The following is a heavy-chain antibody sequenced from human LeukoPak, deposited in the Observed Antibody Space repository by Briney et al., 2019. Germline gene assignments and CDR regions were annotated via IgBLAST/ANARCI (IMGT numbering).Heavy chain of an antibody. CDR1: GGSISSYY. V-gene: IGHV4-59*01. CDR3: ARARTVVTWDY. CDR2: IYYSGST. J-gene: IGHJ4*02. Sequence: TSETLSLTCTVSGGSISSYYWSWIRQPPGKGLEWIGYIYYSGSTNYNPSLKSRVTISVDTSKNQFSLKLSSVTAADTAVYYCARARTVVTWDYWGQGTLVTVSS. D-gene: IGHD4-23*01.